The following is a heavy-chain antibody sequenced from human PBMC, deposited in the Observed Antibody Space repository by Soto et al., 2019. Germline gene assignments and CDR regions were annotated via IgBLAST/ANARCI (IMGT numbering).Heavy chain of an antibody. D-gene: IGHD2-15*01. CDR1: GGTFSSYT. Sequence: ASVKVSCKAPGGTFSSYTISWVRQAPGQGLEWMGRIIPILGIANYAQKFQGRVTITADKSTSTAYMELSSLRSEDTAVYYCARGGSGGSSLPYWGQGTLVTVSS. J-gene: IGHJ4*02. CDR3: ARGGSGGSSLPY. CDR2: IIPILGIA. V-gene: IGHV1-69*02.